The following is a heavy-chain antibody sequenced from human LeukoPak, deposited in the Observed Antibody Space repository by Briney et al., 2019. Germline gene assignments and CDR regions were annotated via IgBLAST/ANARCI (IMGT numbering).Heavy chain of an antibody. D-gene: IGHD4-23*01. CDR1: GGSISSTNYY. V-gene: IGHV4-39*07. Sequence: PSETLSLTCTVSGGSISSTNYYWGWIRQPPGKGLEWIGSIYYSGSTYYNPSLRSRVAISMDTSKNQFSLRLTSVTAADTAVYYCTRDSGTTGVVKFDPWGQGILVTVSS. CDR3: TRDSGTTGVVKFDP. J-gene: IGHJ5*02. CDR2: IYYSGST.